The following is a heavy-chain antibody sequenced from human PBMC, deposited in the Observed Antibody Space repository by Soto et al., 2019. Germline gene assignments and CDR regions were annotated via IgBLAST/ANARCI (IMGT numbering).Heavy chain of an antibody. J-gene: IGHJ4*02. CDR1: GGSISSYY. V-gene: IGHV4-59*08. CDR3: ARARGARYFDY. D-gene: IGHD2-15*01. CDR2: IYYSGSI. Sequence: PSETLSLTCTVSGGSISSYYWSWIRQPPGKGLEWIGYIYYSGSINYNPSLKSRVTISVDTSKNQFSLKLSSVTAADTAVYCCARARGARYFDYWGQGTLVTVSS.